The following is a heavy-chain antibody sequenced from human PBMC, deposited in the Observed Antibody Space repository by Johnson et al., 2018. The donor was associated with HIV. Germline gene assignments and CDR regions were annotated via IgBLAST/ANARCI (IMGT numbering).Heavy chain of an antibody. D-gene: IGHD3-10*01. V-gene: IGHV3-64*01. J-gene: IGHJ3*02. Sequence: VQLVESGGGLVQPGGSLRLSCAASGFTFSSYAMHWVRQAPGKGLEYVSALSSNGGSTYYANSVKGRFTISRDNSKNTLYLQMGSLRAEDMAVYYCARDITMVLGAMGAFDIWGQGTMVTVSS. CDR1: GFTFSSYA. CDR3: ARDITMVLGAMGAFDI. CDR2: LSSNGGST.